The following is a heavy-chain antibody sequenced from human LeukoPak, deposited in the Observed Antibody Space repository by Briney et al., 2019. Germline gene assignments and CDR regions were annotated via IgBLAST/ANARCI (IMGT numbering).Heavy chain of an antibody. CDR3: ARVRIAVAGTVGFNFDY. J-gene: IGHJ4*02. D-gene: IGHD6-19*01. CDR1: GFTFSSYG. Sequence: GSLRLSCAASGFTFSSYGMSWIRQPPGKGLEWIGYIYYSGSTNYNPSLKSRVTISVDTSKNQFSLKLSSVTAADTAVYYCARVRIAVAGTVGFNFDYWGQGTLVTVSS. V-gene: IGHV4-59*01. CDR2: IYYSGST.